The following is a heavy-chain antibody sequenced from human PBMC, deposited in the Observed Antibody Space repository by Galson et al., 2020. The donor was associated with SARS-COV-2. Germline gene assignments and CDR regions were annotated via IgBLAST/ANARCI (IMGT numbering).Heavy chain of an antibody. CDR2: VWSGGNYK. CDR1: GFTFSDYG. V-gene: IGHV3-33*01. D-gene: IGHD1-1*01. Sequence: GGSLRLSCAASGFTFSDYGMHWVRQAPGKGLEWVAVVWSGGNYKYYADSVKGRFTISKDNSKNTVSLQMNSLSVEDTAVYYCARDGWQQLSYLHSWGQGTLVTVSS. J-gene: IGHJ4*02. CDR3: ARDGWQQLSYLHS.